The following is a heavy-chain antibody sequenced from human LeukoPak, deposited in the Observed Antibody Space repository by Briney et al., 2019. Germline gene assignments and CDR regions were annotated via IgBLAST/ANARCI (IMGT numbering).Heavy chain of an antibody. J-gene: IGHJ4*02. D-gene: IGHD3-10*01. V-gene: IGHV4-4*02. Sequence: SETLSLTCAVSGGSISSSNWWSWVRQPPGKGLEWIGEIYHSGSTNYNPSLKSRVTISLDKSKNQFSLKLSSVTAADTAVYYCARVVTMVRGVITSRYFDYWGQGTLVTASS. CDR1: GGSISSSNW. CDR3: ARVVTMVRGVITSRYFDY. CDR2: IYHSGST.